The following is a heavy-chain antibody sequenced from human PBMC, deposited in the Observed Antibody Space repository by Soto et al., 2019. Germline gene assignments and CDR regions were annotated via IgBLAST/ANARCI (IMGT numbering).Heavy chain of an antibody. Sequence: QVQLQESGPGLVKPSETLSLTCTVSGGSISSYYWSWIRQPQGKGLEWIGYIYYSGSTNYNPSLKSRVTISVDTPKNQCSLKLSSVTDADTAVYYCARSTMIAINWFDPWGPGTLVTVSS. V-gene: IGHV4-59*01. CDR3: ARSTMIAINWFDP. D-gene: IGHD3-22*01. J-gene: IGHJ5*02. CDR1: GGSISSYY. CDR2: IYYSGST.